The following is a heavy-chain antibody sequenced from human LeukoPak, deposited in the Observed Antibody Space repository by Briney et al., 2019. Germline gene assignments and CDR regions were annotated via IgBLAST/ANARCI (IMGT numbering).Heavy chain of an antibody. CDR3: ARHYDSGTYPLDY. D-gene: IGHD3-10*01. Sequence: PSETLSLTCTVSGGSISSSSYYWTWIRQPPGKGLEWIGNIYYTGTTIYNPSLKSRVTISVDTSKNQFSLKLSSVTAADTAVYYCARHYDSGTYPLDYWGQGTLVTVSS. CDR2: IYYTGTT. J-gene: IGHJ4*02. CDR1: GGSISSSSYY. V-gene: IGHV4-61*01.